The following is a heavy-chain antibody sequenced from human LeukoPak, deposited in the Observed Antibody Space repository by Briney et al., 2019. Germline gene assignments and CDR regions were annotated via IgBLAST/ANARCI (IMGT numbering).Heavy chain of an antibody. Sequence: SVKVSCKASGGTFSSYAISWVRQAPGQGLEWMGRIIPILGTANYAQKFQGRVTITADKSTSTAYMELSSLRSEDTAVYYCARAKLGLKYSSGWYYFDYWGQGTLVTVSS. D-gene: IGHD6-19*01. V-gene: IGHV1-69*04. J-gene: IGHJ4*02. CDR2: IIPILGTA. CDR3: ARAKLGLKYSSGWYYFDY. CDR1: GGTFSSYA.